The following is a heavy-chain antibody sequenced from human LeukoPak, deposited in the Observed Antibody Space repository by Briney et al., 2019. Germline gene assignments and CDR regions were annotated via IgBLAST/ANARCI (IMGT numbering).Heavy chain of an antibody. CDR3: ARELEYYDILTGYYPYNWFDP. CDR2: IYYSGST. J-gene: IGHJ5*02. Sequence: SETLSLTCTVSGGPIRNYYWSWIRQPAGKGLEWIGYIYYSGSTNYNPSLKSRVTISVDTSKNQFSLKLSSVTAADTAVYYCARELEYYDILTGYYPYNWFDPWGQGTLVTVSS. V-gene: IGHV4-59*01. D-gene: IGHD3-9*01. CDR1: GGPIRNYY.